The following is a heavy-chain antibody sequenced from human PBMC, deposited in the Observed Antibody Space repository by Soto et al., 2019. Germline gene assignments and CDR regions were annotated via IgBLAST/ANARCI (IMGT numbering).Heavy chain of an antibody. J-gene: IGHJ5*02. CDR1: GYTFTSYG. D-gene: IGHD3-10*01. CDR3: ARPYGPGEFDP. CDR2: ISAYNGNT. Sequence: QVQLVQSGAEVKKPGASVKVSCKGSGYTFTSYGISWVRQAPGQGLEWMGWISAYNGNTKYAQKLQGRVTMTTDTSTSTGYMELMSLRADDTAVYYCARPYGPGEFDPWGQGPLVTVSS. V-gene: IGHV1-18*01.